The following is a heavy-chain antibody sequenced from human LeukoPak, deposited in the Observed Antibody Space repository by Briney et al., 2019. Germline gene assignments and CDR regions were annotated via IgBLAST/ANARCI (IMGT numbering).Heavy chain of an antibody. CDR3: IMAAAIVSAFDI. J-gene: IGHJ3*02. D-gene: IGHD2-2*01. V-gene: IGHV4-38-2*01. Sequence: SETLSLTCAVSGYSISSGYYWGWIRPPPGKGLEWIEKIYHSGSNYYNPSVKRRVTISVDTSKNQVSLKLSSVPPADTAVYYGIMAAAIVSAFDIWGQGTMVTVSS. CDR2: IYHSGSN. CDR1: GYSISSGYY.